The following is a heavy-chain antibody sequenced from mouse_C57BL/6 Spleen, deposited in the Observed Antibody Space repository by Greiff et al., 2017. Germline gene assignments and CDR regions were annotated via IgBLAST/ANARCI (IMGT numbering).Heavy chain of an antibody. D-gene: IGHD1-1*02. CDR1: GFTFSDYY. V-gene: IGHV5-16*01. J-gene: IGHJ2*01. CDR2: INYDGSST. Sequence: EVLLVESEGGLVQPGSSMKLSCTASGFTFSDYYMAWVRQVPEKGLEWVANINYDGSSTYYLDSMKSRFIISRDNAKNILYLQMSSLKSEDTATYYCARGRRIWDFDYWGQGTTLTVSS. CDR3: ARGRRIWDFDY.